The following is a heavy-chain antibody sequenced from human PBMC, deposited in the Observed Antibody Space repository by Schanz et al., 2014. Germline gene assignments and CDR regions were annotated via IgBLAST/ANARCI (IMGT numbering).Heavy chain of an antibody. J-gene: IGHJ4*02. Sequence: QVQLVESGGGVAQPGGSLRLSCAASGFSFSGYGMHWVRQAPGKGLEWVAYIRFDASAKYYGDSVEGRFTISRDNAKNTLYLQMNSLRPEDTALYYCAKGQLLSYYFDYWGQGTLVTVSS. CDR3: AKGQLLSYYFDY. V-gene: IGHV3-30*02. CDR2: IRFDASAK. CDR1: GFSFSGYG. D-gene: IGHD2-21*01.